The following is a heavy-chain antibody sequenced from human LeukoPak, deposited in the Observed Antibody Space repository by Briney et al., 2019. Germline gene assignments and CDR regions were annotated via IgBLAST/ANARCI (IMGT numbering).Heavy chain of an antibody. V-gene: IGHV4-39*01. CDR3: ARGYLLRKPTGLRPYYYYMDV. J-gene: IGHJ6*03. D-gene: IGHD3-3*01. CDR1: GGSISSSSHY. Sequence: SETLSLTCTVSGGSISSSSHYWGWIRQPPGKGLEWIGSLFYGGSTYYNPSLQSRVTVSVDTSTNQFALKMSSVTAADTAVYYCARGYLLRKPTGLRPYYYYMDVWGKGTTVTVSS. CDR2: LFYGGST.